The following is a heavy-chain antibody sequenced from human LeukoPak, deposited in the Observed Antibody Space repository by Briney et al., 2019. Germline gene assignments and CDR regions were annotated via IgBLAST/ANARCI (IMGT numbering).Heavy chain of an antibody. J-gene: IGHJ6*03. D-gene: IGHD5-18*01. Sequence: ASAKVSCKASGYTFTDYYMHWVRQAPGQGLEWMGWINPKSRATNYAQNFQGRVTLTRGTSISTAYMELSSLRSDDTAVYYCARGVDTAVIPYYYYYMDVWGIGTTVTVSS. CDR2: INPKSRAT. V-gene: IGHV1-2*02. CDR3: ARGVDTAVIPYYYYYMDV. CDR1: GYTFTDYY.